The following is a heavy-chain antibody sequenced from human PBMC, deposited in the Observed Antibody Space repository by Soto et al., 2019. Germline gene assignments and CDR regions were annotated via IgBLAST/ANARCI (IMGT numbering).Heavy chain of an antibody. Sequence: PSETLSLTCAVSGYSISSGYYWGWIRQPPGKGLEWIGSIYHSGSTYYNPSLKSRVTISVDTSKNQFSLKLSSVTAADTAVYYCAREINAYYDGSGRPNDYWGQGTLVTVSS. V-gene: IGHV4-38-2*02. CDR2: IYHSGST. D-gene: IGHD3-10*01. J-gene: IGHJ4*02. CDR1: GYSISSGYY. CDR3: AREINAYYDGSGRPNDY.